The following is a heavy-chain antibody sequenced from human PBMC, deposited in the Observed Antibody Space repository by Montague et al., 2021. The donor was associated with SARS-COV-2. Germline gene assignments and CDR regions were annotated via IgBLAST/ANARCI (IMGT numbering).Heavy chain of an antibody. D-gene: IGHD5-18*01. CDR3: ARMPDQVWLDY. V-gene: IGHV2-70*01. Sequence: VKPTQTLTLTCTFSGFSLSTSGMCVSWLRQPPGKALEWLAVIDWDDDKSYSTSLKTRLTISKDTSKNQVVLTMTNMDPVDSATYYCARMPDQVWLDYWGQGILDTVSS. CDR2: IDWDDDK. J-gene: IGHJ4*02. CDR1: GFSLSTSGMC.